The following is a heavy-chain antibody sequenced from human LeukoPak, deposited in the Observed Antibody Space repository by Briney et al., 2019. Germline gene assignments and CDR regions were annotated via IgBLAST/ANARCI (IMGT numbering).Heavy chain of an antibody. D-gene: IGHD6-13*01. J-gene: IGHJ2*01. Sequence: PGGSLRLSCAASGCTFSSYAMSWVRQAPGKGLEWVSAISGSGGSTYYADSVKGRFTISRDNSKNTLYLQMNSLRAEDTAVYYCAREIAAAGYFDLWGRGTLVTVSS. CDR2: ISGSGGST. CDR3: AREIAAAGYFDL. CDR1: GCTFSSYA. V-gene: IGHV3-23*01.